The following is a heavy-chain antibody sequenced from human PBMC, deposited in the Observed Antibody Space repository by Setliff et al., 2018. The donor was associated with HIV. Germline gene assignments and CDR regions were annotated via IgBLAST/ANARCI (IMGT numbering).Heavy chain of an antibody. V-gene: IGHV4-61*08. Sequence: SETLSLTCSVSGDSVSSGGFYWSWIRQRPDKGLEWIGHLFYTGSTNYNPSLKSRITISIDTSKSQFSLKLTSVAAADTAVYYCARDSGGYNYGFAVGSFDYWGQGALVTVSS. D-gene: IGHD5-18*01. CDR3: ARDSGGYNYGFAVGSFDY. J-gene: IGHJ4*02. CDR1: GDSVSSGGFY. CDR2: LFYTGST.